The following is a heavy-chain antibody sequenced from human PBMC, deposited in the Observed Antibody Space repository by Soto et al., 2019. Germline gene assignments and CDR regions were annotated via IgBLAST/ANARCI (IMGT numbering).Heavy chain of an antibody. CDR1: GFTFSSYA. J-gene: IGHJ5*02. CDR3: ARDVRIRFWGPNWFDP. D-gene: IGHD3-3*01. CDR2: ISSSSSNT. V-gene: IGHV3-21*04. Sequence: GGSLRLSCAASGFTFSSYAMSWVRQAPGKGLEWVSSISSSSSNTYYADSVKGRFTISRDNAKNSLYLQMNSSVTAADTAVYYCARDVRIRFWGPNWFDPWGQGTLVTVSS.